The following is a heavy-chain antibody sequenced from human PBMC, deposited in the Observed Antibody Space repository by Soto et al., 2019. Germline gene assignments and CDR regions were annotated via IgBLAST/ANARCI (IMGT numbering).Heavy chain of an antibody. CDR2: IIPIFGTA. CDR3: AREGGDCRGGSCYSGYYYYGMDV. CDR1: GGTFSSYA. J-gene: IGHJ6*02. V-gene: IGHV1-69*01. Sequence: QVQLVQSGAEVKKPGSSVKVSCKASGGTFSSYAISWVRQAPGQGLEWMGGIIPIFGTANYAQKFQGRVTITADESTSTAYMELSSLRSEDTAVYYCAREGGDCRGGSCYSGYYYYGMDVWGQGTTVTVSS. D-gene: IGHD2-15*01.